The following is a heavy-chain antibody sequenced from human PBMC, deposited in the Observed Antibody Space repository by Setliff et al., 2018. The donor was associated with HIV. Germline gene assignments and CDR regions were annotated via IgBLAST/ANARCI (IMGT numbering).Heavy chain of an antibody. Sequence: PGGSLRLSCAASGFTFSSYSMNWVRQAPGKGLEWVSYISSSSSTIYYADSVKGRFTISRDSSMNTLYLQMNSRRAEDTAVYYCAKDRDCSGGSCYSEDFDYWGQGTLVTVSS. V-gene: IGHV3-48*01. CDR3: AKDRDCSGGSCYSEDFDY. D-gene: IGHD2-15*01. J-gene: IGHJ4*02. CDR2: ISSSSSTI. CDR1: GFTFSSYS.